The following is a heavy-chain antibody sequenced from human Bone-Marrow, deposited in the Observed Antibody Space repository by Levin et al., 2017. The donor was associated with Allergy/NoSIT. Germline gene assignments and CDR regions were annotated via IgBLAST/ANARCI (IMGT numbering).Heavy chain of an antibody. J-gene: IGHJ6*03. V-gene: IGHV4-34*01. CDR1: GGSFSGYY. CDR2: INHSGST. D-gene: IGHD7-27*01. Sequence: SETLSLTCAVYGGSFSGYYWSWIRQPPGKGLEWIGEINHSGSTNYNPSLKSRVTISVDTSKNQFSLKLSSVTAADTAVYYCARATWGTNYMDVWGKGTTVTVSS. CDR3: ARATWGTNYMDV.